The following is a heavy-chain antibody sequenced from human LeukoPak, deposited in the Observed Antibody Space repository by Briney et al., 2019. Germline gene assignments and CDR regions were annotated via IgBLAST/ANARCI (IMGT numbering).Heavy chain of an antibody. CDR1: GYTFTSYY. Sequence: ASVKVSCTASGYTFTSYYMHWVRQAPGQGLEWMGIINPSGGSTSYAQKFQGRVTMTRDTSTSTAYMELSSLRSEDTGVYYCARRLGYCSDGSCYSLNYWGQGTPVTVSS. CDR3: ARRLGYCSDGSCYSLNY. J-gene: IGHJ4*02. V-gene: IGHV1-46*01. D-gene: IGHD2-15*01. CDR2: INPSGGST.